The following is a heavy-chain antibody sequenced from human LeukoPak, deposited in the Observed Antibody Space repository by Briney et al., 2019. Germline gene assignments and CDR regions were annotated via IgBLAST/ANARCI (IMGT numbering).Heavy chain of an antibody. CDR1: GFSFSTYW. CDR3: GRDSFETVIDY. V-gene: IGHV3-7*01. CDR2: IKEDGSEE. Sequence: GGSLRLSCVASGFSFSTYWMSWVRQAPGQGLEWVATIKEDGSEEYYVDSLKGRFTISRDNVRNSLYLQIKSLRVEDTAVYYCGRDSFETVIDYWGQGTLVTVSS. D-gene: IGHD1-14*01. J-gene: IGHJ4*02.